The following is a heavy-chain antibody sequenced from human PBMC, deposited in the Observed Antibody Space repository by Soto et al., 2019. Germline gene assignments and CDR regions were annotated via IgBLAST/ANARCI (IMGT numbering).Heavy chain of an antibody. J-gene: IGHJ5*02. CDR2: IYSSGNT. CDR3: ARGQRFSDWFDP. CDR1: GGTIIGYY. Sequence: SETLSLTCSVSGGTIIGYYCTFSRQPAGKGLEWIGRIYSSGNTKYNPSLQSRVTMSLDTSNNQFSLRLTSVTAADTAVYYCARGQRFSDWFDPWGQGTLITVSS. V-gene: IGHV4-4*07. D-gene: IGHD3-3*01.